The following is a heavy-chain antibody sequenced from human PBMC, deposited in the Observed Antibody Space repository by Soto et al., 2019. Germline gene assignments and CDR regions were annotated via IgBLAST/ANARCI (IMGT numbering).Heavy chain of an antibody. Sequence: SETLSLTCTVSGGSISSSSYYWGWIRQPPGKGLEWIGSIYYSGSTCYNPSLKSRVTISVDTSKNQFSLKLSSVTAADTAVYYCARNYCSGGSCYFKYYYGMDVWGQGTTVTVSS. CDR3: ARNYCSGGSCYFKYYYGMDV. CDR2: IYYSGST. CDR1: GGSISSSSYY. V-gene: IGHV4-39*01. J-gene: IGHJ6*02. D-gene: IGHD2-15*01.